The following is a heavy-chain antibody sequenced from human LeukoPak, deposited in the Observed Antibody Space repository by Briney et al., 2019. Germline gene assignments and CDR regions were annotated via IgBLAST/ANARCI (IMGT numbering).Heavy chain of an antibody. CDR3: AKSSPADY. J-gene: IGHJ4*02. D-gene: IGHD1-14*01. Sequence: PGRSLRLSCAASGFTFDTYAMHWVRQAPGEGLEWVAVISYDGSNKYYADSVKGRFTISRDNSKNTLYLQMNSLRAEDTAVYYCAKSSPADYWGQGTLVTVSS. CDR2: ISYDGSNK. CDR1: GFTFDTYA. V-gene: IGHV3-30*18.